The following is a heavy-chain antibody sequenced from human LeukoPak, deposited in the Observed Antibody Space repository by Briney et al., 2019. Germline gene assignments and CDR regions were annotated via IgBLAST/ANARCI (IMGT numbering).Heavy chain of an antibody. J-gene: IGHJ6*03. CDR2: IKQDGSEK. CDR1: GFTFSSYS. D-gene: IGHD3-3*01. V-gene: IGHV3-7*01. CDR3: ARAMGTSYGFWSGSYTVSYYYYMDV. Sequence: GGSLRLSCATSGFTFSSYSMSWVRQAPGKGLEWVANIKQDGSEKYYVDSVRGRFTISRDNAKNSLHLQMNSPRAEDTAVYYCARAMGTSYGFWSGSYTVSYYYYMDVWGKGTTVTVSS.